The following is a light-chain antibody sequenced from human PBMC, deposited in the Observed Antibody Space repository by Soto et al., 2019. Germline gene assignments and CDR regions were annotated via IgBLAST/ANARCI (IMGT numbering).Light chain of an antibody. CDR3: QSYDSSLSGWEV. V-gene: IGLV1-40*01. Sequence: QSVLTQPPSASGAPGQRVTISCTGSSSNIGAGYDVHWYQQLPGTAPKLLIYGNSNRPSGVPDRFSGSKSGTSASLAITGLQAEDEADYYCQSYDSSLSGWEVFGGGTQLTVL. CDR1: SSNIGAGYD. CDR2: GNS. J-gene: IGLJ3*02.